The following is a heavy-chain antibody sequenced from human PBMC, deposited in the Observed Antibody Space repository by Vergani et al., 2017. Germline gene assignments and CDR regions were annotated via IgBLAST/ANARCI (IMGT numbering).Heavy chain of an antibody. V-gene: IGHV1-8*01. D-gene: IGHD2-2*01. CDR3: ARAPGVVPAAIVDYYYYMDV. CDR1: GYTFTSYD. J-gene: IGHJ6*03. Sequence: QVQLVQSGAEVKKPGASVKVSCKASGYTFTSYDINWVRQATGQGLEWMGWMNPNSGNTGYAQKFQGRVTMTRNTSISTAYMELSSLRSEDTAVYYCARAPGVVPAAIVDYYYYMDVWGKGTTVTVSS. CDR2: MNPNSGNT.